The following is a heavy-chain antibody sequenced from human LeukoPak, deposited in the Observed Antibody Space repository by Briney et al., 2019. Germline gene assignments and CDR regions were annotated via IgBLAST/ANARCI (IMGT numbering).Heavy chain of an antibody. D-gene: IGHD2-8*01. CDR1: GGSISSGGYS. Sequence: NPSETLSLTCAVSGGSISSGGYSWSWIRQPPGKGLEWIGYIYYSGSTNYNPSLKSRVTISVDTSKNQFSLKLSSVTAADTAVYYCASRTSPLYYYYYGMDVWGQGTTVTVSS. J-gene: IGHJ6*02. V-gene: IGHV4-61*08. CDR3: ASRTSPLYYYYYGMDV. CDR2: IYYSGST.